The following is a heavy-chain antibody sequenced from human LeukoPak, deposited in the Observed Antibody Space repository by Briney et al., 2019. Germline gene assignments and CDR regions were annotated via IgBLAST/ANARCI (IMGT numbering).Heavy chain of an antibody. J-gene: IGHJ4*02. Sequence: ASVKASCKASGYTFTGYYMHWVRQAPGQGLEWMGWINPNSGGTNYAQKFQGRVTMTRDTSISTAYMELSRLRSDDTAVYYCARAREYYYDSSGYYFFDYWGQGTLVTVSS. D-gene: IGHD3-22*01. CDR2: INPNSGGT. V-gene: IGHV1-2*02. CDR1: GYTFTGYY. CDR3: ARAREYYYDSSGYYFFDY.